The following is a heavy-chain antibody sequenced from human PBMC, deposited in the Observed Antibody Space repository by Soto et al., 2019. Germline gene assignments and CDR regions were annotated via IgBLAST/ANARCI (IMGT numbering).Heavy chain of an antibody. V-gene: IGHV3-9*01. J-gene: IGHJ4*02. Sequence: ESGGGLVQPGRSLRLSCAASGFTFDDYAMHWVRQAPGKGLEWVSGISWNSGSIGYADSVKGRFTISRDNAKNSLYLQMNSLRAEDTALYYCARATDVVVVAAADYWGQGTLVTVSS. D-gene: IGHD2-15*01. CDR2: ISWNSGSI. CDR1: GFTFDDYA. CDR3: ARATDVVVVAAADY.